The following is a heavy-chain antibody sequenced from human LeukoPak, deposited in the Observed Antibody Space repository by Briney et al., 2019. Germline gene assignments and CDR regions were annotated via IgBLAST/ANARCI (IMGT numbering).Heavy chain of an antibody. CDR2: IYYSGST. CDR1: GGSISSSSYY. Sequence: SETMSLTCTVSGGSISSSSYYWGWIRQPPGKGLEWIGSIYYSGSTYYNPSLKSRVTISVDTSKNQFSLKLSSVTAADTAVYYCARRPKIAAAGTWFDPWGQGTLVTVSS. J-gene: IGHJ5*02. CDR3: ARRPKIAAAGTWFDP. D-gene: IGHD6-13*01. V-gene: IGHV4-39*01.